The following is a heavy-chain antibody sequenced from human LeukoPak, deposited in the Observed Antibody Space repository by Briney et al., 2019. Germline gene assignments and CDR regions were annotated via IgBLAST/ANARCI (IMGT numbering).Heavy chain of an antibody. CDR1: GFTFSSSD. CDR3: AKRPQNYGVDY. D-gene: IGHD4-17*01. Sequence: GGSLRLSCAASGFTFSSSDMSWVRQAPGKGLEWVSAISRSGGSTYYADSVKGRFTISRDNSENTLYLQMNSLRAEDTAVYYCAKRPQNYGVDYWGLGTLVTVSS. CDR2: ISRSGGST. J-gene: IGHJ4*02. V-gene: IGHV3-23*01.